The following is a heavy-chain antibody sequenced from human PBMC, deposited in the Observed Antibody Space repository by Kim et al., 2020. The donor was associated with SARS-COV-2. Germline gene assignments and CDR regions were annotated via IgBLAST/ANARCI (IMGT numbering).Heavy chain of an antibody. V-gene: IGHV7-4-1*02. J-gene: IGHJ4*02. CDR2: ISTNTGNP. Sequence: ASVKVSCKASGYPFTSYAINWVRQAPGQGLEWMGWISTNTGNPTYAQGLRGRFVFSLDTSVTTAYLQISSLQADDSAVYYCTREAGYSSSWFGGRVFDYWGQGNLVTVFS. CDR1: GYPFTSYA. CDR3: TREAGYSSSWFGGRVFDY. D-gene: IGHD6-13*01.